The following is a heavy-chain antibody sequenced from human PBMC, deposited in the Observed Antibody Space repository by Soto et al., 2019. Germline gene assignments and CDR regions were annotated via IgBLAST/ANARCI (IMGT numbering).Heavy chain of an antibody. Sequence: PGGSLRLSCAAYGFTLSNAWMSWVRQAPGKGLEWVGRIKSKTDSGTTDYAAPVKGRFTISRNDSKNTLYLQMNSLKTEDTAVYYCTTAIYYYDSSGYSYYFDYWGQGTLVTVSS. CDR1: GFTLSNAW. CDR3: TTAIYYYDSSGYSYYFDY. J-gene: IGHJ4*02. CDR2: IKSKTDSGTT. D-gene: IGHD3-22*01. V-gene: IGHV3-15*01.